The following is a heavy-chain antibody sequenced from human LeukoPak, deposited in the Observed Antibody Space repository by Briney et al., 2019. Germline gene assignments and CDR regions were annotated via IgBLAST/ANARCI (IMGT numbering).Heavy chain of an antibody. CDR3: ARGLGYCTNGVCPKFDY. CDR1: GGTFSGYY. J-gene: IGHJ4*02. CDR2: INHSGST. D-gene: IGHD2-8*01. Sequence: PSETLFLTCAVYGGTFSGYYWSWIRQPPGKGQEWIGEINHSGSTNYNPSLKSRVTISVDTSKNQFSLNLSSVTAADTAVYYCARGLGYCTNGVCPKFDYWGQGTLVTVSS. V-gene: IGHV4-34*01.